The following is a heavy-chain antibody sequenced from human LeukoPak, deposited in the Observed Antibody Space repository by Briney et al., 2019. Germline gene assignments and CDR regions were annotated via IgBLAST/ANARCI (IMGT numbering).Heavy chain of an antibody. CDR1: GGSISSSAYY. Sequence: PSETLSLICSVSGGSISSSAYYWGWIRQPPGKGLEWIGSIYYSGSTCYNPSLKSRVTISVDTSKNQFSLKLSSVTAADTAVYYCARGVVITTSCDYWGQGTLVTVSS. J-gene: IGHJ4*02. CDR2: IYYSGST. D-gene: IGHD3-22*01. V-gene: IGHV4-39*07. CDR3: ARGVVITTSCDY.